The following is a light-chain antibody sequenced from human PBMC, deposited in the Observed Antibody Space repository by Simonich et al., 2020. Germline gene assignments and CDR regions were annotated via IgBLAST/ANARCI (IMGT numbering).Light chain of an antibody. Sequence: QSALTQPLSASGSPGQSVTISCTGTSSDVGGYNYVSWYQQHPGKAPKLMIYEVCKRPSGVPDRFSGSKSGNTASLTISGLQAEDEADYYCSSYTSSSTWVFGGGTKLTVL. CDR3: SSYTSSSTWV. CDR2: EVC. J-gene: IGLJ3*02. V-gene: IGLV2-8*01. CDR1: SSDVGGYNY.